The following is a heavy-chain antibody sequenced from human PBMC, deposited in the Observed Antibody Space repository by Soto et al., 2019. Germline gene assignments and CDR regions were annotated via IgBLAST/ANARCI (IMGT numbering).Heavy chain of an antibody. J-gene: IGHJ5*02. Sequence: QLQLQESGPGLVKPSETLSLTCTVSGGSISDDTYYWGWIRQPPGKGLEWIGSIYYSGTSSYNPSLKRRVTTSVDTSQTQLSLRLSSVTAADTAVYYCARLHCHSPNCFPLYPWGQGTLVIVSS. V-gene: IGHV4-39*01. D-gene: IGHD2-2*01. CDR1: GGSISDDTYY. CDR3: ARLHCHSPNCFPLYP. CDR2: IYYSGTS.